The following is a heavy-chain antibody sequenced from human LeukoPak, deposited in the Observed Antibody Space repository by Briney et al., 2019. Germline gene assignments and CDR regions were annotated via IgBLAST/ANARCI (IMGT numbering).Heavy chain of an antibody. V-gene: IGHV4-59*01. J-gene: IGHJ4*02. CDR1: GGSITSYS. CDR3: ARYGRGYRI. Sequence: SETLSLTCTVSGGSITSYSWSWVRQPPGKGLEWIGYIYYSGSTNYNPSLKSRVTISVDTSKDQFSLKLSSVTAADTAVYYCARYGRGYRIWGQGTLVTVSS. CDR2: IYYSGST. D-gene: IGHD1-14*01.